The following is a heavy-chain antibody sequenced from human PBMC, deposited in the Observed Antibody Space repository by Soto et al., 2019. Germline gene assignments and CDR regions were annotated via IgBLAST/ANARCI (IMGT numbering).Heavy chain of an antibody. J-gene: IGHJ4*02. CDR3: SFTVIAVAGTGLPHGYYFDY. CDR1: GFTFSSYA. D-gene: IGHD6-19*01. Sequence: GGSLRLSCAASGFTFSSYAMSWVRQAPGKGLEWVSAISGSGGSTYYADSVKGRFTISRDNSKNTLYLQMNSLRAVDTAVYYCSFTVIAVAGTGLPHGYYFDYWGQGTLVTVST. V-gene: IGHV3-23*01. CDR2: ISGSGGST.